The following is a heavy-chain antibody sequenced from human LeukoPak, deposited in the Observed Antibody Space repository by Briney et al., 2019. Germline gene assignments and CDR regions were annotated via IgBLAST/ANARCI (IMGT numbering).Heavy chain of an antibody. D-gene: IGHD3-10*01. V-gene: IGHV1-8*01. CDR2: MNPNSGNT. CDR1: GYTFTSYD. CDR3: AKGRTYYCSGSYIY. J-gene: IGHJ4*02. Sequence: ASVKVSCKASGYTFTSYDINWVRQATGQGLEWMGWMNPNSGNTGYAQKFQGRVTMTRNTSISTAYMELSSLRSEDTAVYYCAKGRTYYCSGSYIYWGQGTLVTVSS.